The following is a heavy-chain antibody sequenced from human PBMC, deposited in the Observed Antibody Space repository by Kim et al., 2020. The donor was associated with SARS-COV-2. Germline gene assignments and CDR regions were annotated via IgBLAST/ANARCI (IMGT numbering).Heavy chain of an antibody. CDR3: ASAVTTSDAFDI. Sequence: EYAASVKGRFTISRDDSKNSLYLQMNSLKTEDTAVYYCASAVTTSDAFDIWGQGTMVTVSS. V-gene: IGHV3-72*01. J-gene: IGHJ3*02. D-gene: IGHD4-17*01.